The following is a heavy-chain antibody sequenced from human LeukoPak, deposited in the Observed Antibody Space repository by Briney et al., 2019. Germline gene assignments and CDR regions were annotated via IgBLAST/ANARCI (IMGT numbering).Heavy chain of an antibody. D-gene: IGHD2-2*01. CDR2: IRYDGSNK. J-gene: IGHJ4*02. CDR1: GFTFSSYG. Sequence: GGSLRLSCAASGFTFSSYGMHWVRQAPGKGLEWVAFIRYDGSNKYYADSVKGRFTISRDNSKITLYLQMNSLRAEDTAVYYCAKGADGSAAIPYYFDYWGQGTLVTVSS. CDR3: AKGADGSAAIPYYFDY. V-gene: IGHV3-30*02.